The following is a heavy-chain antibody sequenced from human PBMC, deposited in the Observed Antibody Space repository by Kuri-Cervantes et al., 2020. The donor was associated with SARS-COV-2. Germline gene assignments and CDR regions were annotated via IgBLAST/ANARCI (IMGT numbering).Heavy chain of an antibody. D-gene: IGHD3-3*01. CDR1: GYTFTSYD. CDR3: ASRRGFLAYNDAFDI. Sequence: ASVKVSCKASGYTFTSYDINWVRQATGQGLEWMGWMNPNSGNTGYAQKFQGRVTITRNTSISTAYMELSSLRSEDTAVYHCASRRGFLAYNDAFDIWGQGTMVTVSS. CDR2: MNPNSGNT. V-gene: IGHV1-8*03. J-gene: IGHJ3*02.